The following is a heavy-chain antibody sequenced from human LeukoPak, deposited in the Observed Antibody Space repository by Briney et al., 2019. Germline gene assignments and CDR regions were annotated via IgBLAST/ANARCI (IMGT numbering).Heavy chain of an antibody. CDR2: IYYSGNT. V-gene: IGHV4-39*01. J-gene: IGHJ5*02. CDR1: GGSIDRSSYY. CDR3: ARVRGPDGWFAP. Sequence: SETLSLTCTVSGGSIDRSSYYWGWIRQPPGKGLEWIGSIYYSGNTYYNSSLKSRITISVNTTKNQVALKLSSVTAADTAVYCCARVRGPDGWFAPWGQGTLVSVSS.